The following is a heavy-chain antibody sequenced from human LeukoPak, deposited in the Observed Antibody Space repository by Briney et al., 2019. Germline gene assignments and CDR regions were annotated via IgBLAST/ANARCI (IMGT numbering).Heavy chain of an antibody. Sequence: SETLSLTCTVSGGSISSYYWSWIRQPAGKGLEWIGRIFTSGSTNYNPSLKSRVTISVDRSKNQFSLKLSSVTAADAAVYYCAILRGYCSSTSCPGAFDIWGQGTMVTVSS. J-gene: IGHJ3*02. V-gene: IGHV4-4*07. CDR2: IFTSGST. D-gene: IGHD2-2*01. CDR3: AILRGYCSSTSCPGAFDI. CDR1: GGSISSYY.